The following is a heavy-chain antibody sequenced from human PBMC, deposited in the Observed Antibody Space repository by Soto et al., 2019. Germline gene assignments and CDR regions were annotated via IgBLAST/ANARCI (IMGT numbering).Heavy chain of an antibody. CDR1: GGSFSGYY. V-gene: IGHV4-34*01. J-gene: IGHJ5*02. CDR3: ARETNSEPPQDYNWFDP. Sequence: SETLSLTCAVYGGSFSGYYWSWIRQPPGKGLEWIGEINHSGSTNYNPSLKSRVTISVDTSKNQFSLKLSSVTAADTAVYYCARETNSEPPQDYNWFDPWGQGTLVTVSS. D-gene: IGHD1-26*01. CDR2: INHSGST.